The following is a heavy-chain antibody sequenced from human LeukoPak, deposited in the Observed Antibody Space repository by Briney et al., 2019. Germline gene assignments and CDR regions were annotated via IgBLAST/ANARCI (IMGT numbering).Heavy chain of an antibody. CDR2: THSSGST. V-gene: IGHV4-39*01. Sequence: PSETLSLTCTVSGDSISATSHRWGWIRQPPGKGPEWIATTHSSGSTSYSPSLKSRLTISVDTSKNLFSLNLRSVTAADTAVYYCARRASGLPFDYWGQGTLVTVSS. CDR1: GDSISATSHR. CDR3: ARRASGLPFDY. D-gene: IGHD3-10*01. J-gene: IGHJ4*02.